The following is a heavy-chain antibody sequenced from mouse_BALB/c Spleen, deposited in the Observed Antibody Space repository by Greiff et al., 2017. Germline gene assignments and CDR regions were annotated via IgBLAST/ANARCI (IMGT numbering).Heavy chain of an antibody. Sequence: EASGFDFSRYWMSWVRQAPGKGLEWIGEINPDSSTINYTPSLKDKFIISRDNAKNTLYLQMSKVRSEDTALYYCARLVYWYFDVWGAGTTVTVSS. CDR1: GFDFSRYW. CDR2: INPDSSTI. J-gene: IGHJ1*01. CDR3: ARLVYWYFDV. V-gene: IGHV4-1*02.